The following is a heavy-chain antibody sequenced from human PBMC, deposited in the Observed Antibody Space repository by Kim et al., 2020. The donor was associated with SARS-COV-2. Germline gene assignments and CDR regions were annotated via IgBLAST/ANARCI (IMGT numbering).Heavy chain of an antibody. J-gene: IGHJ6*02. Sequence: SETLSLTCTVSGGSISSGGYYWSWIRQHPGKGLEWIGYIYYSGSTYYNPSLKSRVTISVDTSKNQFSLKLSSVTAADTAVYYCARDPHVVVTANVGAPWYSGMDVWGQGTTVTVSS. CDR1: GGSISSGGYY. D-gene: IGHD2-21*02. V-gene: IGHV4-31*03. CDR3: ARDPHVVVTANVGAPWYSGMDV. CDR2: IYYSGST.